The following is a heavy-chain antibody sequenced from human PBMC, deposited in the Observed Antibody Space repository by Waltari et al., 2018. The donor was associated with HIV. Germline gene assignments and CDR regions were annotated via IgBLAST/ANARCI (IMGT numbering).Heavy chain of an antibody. J-gene: IGHJ4*02. D-gene: IGHD6-19*01. CDR3: ARGSMQWLIEY. CDR2: SEPYSGGT. Sequence: QVQLVQSGAEVKKPGASVKVSCKASGYTFTGAFMHWVRQAPGQGLEWMGWSEPYSGGTKYARKFQGRVTLTRDTSTSTAFMELSSLRSADTAVYFCARGSMQWLIEYWGQGSRVTVSS. CDR1: GYTFTGAF. V-gene: IGHV1-2*02.